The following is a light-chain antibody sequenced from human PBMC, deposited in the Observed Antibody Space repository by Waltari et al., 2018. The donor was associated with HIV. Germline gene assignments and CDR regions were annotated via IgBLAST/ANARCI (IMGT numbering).Light chain of an antibody. CDR1: SDIGGYDY. J-gene: IGLJ3*02. CDR2: DVT. V-gene: IGLV2-14*03. Sequence: QSALTQPASVSGSLGQSITFSCTGTSDIGGYDYVSWYQQHPGKAPKIIIFDVTNRPSGVSDRFSGSKSGNTASLTISGLQAEDEADYYCTSFTSSSAWLFGGGTKLTVL. CDR3: TSFTSSSAWL.